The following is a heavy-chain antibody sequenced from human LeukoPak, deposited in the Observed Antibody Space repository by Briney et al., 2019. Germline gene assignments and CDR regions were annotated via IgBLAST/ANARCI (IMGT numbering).Heavy chain of an antibody. CDR2: ILSDGSKT. CDR3: ARGIAAAGTPDLDY. Sequence: GGSLRLSCAASGFTFSSDAMHWVRQAPGKGLEWVAIILSDGSKTYYPDSVKGRFTISRDNSKNTLYLQMNSLRAEDTAVYYCARGIAAAGTPDLDYWGQGTLVTVSS. J-gene: IGHJ4*02. D-gene: IGHD6-13*01. V-gene: IGHV3-33*08. CDR1: GFTFSSDA.